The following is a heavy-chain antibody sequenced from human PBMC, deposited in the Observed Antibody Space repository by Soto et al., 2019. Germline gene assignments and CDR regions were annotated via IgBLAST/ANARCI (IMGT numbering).Heavy chain of an antibody. Sequence: GGSLRLSCAASGFTFSSYSMNWVRQAPGKGLEWVSSISSSSSYIYYADSVKGRFTIARDNAKNSLYLQMNSLRAEDTAVYYCARVGYSSSYNWFDPWGQGTLVTVSS. D-gene: IGHD6-6*01. CDR1: GFTFSSYS. CDR3: ARVGYSSSYNWFDP. J-gene: IGHJ5*02. V-gene: IGHV3-21*01. CDR2: ISSSSSYI.